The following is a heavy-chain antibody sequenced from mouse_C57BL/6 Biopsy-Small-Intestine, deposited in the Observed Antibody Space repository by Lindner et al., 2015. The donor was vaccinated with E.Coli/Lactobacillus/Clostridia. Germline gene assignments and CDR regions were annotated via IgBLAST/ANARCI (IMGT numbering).Heavy chain of an antibody. CDR1: GYTFTSHT. V-gene: IGHV1-4*01. CDR2: INPSSGYT. D-gene: IGHD4-1*01. J-gene: IGHJ4*01. Sequence: VQLQESGAELARPGASVKMSCKASGYTFTSHTMHWVKQRPGQGLEWIGYINPSSGYTKYNQKFKDKATLTADKSSSTAYMQLSSLTSEDSAVYYCAKPPGTGAMDYWGQGTSVTVSS. CDR3: AKPPGTGAMDY.